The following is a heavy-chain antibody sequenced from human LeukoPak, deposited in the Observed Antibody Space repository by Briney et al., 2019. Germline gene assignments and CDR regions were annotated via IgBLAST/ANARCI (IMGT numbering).Heavy chain of an antibody. CDR1: GGSISGYF. Sequence: SETLSLTCTVSGGSISGYFWIWIRQPAGKGLEWIGRIYSSGSNNYNPSLTSRVTMSLDTPKDHLSLNLSSVTAADPAVYYCASDPTSGREPTSGRPLDYWGQGTLVTVSS. J-gene: IGHJ4*02. V-gene: IGHV4-4*07. CDR2: IYSSGSN. D-gene: IGHD5-12*01. CDR3: ASDPTSGREPTSGRPLDY.